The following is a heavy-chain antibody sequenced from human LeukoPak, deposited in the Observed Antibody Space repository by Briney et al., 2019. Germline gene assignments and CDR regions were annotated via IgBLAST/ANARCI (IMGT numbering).Heavy chain of an antibody. CDR3: ARSGVGSDLNGRTDWLLHYFDY. J-gene: IGHJ4*02. Sequence: SAKVSCKASGGTFSSYAISWVRQAPGQGLEWMGGIIPIFGTANYAQKFQGRVTITADKSTSTAYMELSSLRSEDTAVYYCARSGVGSDLNGRTDWLLHYFDYWGQGTLVTVSS. CDR1: GGTFSSYA. D-gene: IGHD3-9*01. V-gene: IGHV1-69*06. CDR2: IIPIFGTA.